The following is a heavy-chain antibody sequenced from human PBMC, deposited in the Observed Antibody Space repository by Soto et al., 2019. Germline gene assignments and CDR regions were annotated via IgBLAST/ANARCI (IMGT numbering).Heavy chain of an antibody. Sequence: QVQLVQSGAEVKKPGASVKVSCKTSGHTLINYYMHWVRQAPGQGLDWLGKIDPSGNGTSYAERFQGRITLTSDTSTKTVYVELSSLRSEDTAIYYCAINYYDGSGYLCWGQGPLVPVSS. J-gene: IGHJ4*02. CDR3: AINYYDGSGYLC. CDR1: GHTLINYY. D-gene: IGHD3-22*01. CDR2: IDPSGNGT. V-gene: IGHV1-46*01.